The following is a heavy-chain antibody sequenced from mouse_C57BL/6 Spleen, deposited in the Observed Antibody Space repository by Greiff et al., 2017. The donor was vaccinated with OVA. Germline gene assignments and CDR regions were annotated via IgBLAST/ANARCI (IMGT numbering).Heavy chain of an antibody. CDR1: GYAFSSYW. CDR2: IYPGDGDT. Sequence: QVQLKESGAELVKPGASVKISCKAPGYAFSSYWMNWVKQRPGKGLEWIGQIYPGDGDTNYNGKFKGKATLTADKSSSTAYMQLSSLTSEDSAVYFCARTRVYYGSSVFDYWGQGTTLTVSS. CDR3: ARTRVYYGSSVFDY. D-gene: IGHD1-1*01. V-gene: IGHV1-80*01. J-gene: IGHJ2*01.